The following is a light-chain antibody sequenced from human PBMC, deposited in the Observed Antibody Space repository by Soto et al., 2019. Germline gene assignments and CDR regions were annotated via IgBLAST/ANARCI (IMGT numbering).Light chain of an antibody. V-gene: IGKV1-39*01. CDR1: QPIGTY. Sequence: DIQMTQSPSSLSASVGDRVTITCRASQPIGTYLNWYQQKPGKAPKLLIYAASSLQSGVPSRFSGSGSGTDFTLTISSLQPEDFATYYCQKSYSIPYTFGQGTKLEIK. J-gene: IGKJ2*01. CDR3: QKSYSIPYT. CDR2: AAS.